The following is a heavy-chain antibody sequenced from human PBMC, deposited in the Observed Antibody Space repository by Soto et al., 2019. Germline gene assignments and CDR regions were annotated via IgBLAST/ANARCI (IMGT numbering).Heavy chain of an antibody. J-gene: IGHJ5*02. CDR1: GGTFSSYA. CDR2: IIPIFGTA. V-gene: IGHV1-69*06. D-gene: IGHD2-2*02. CDR3: ARGLPSLYCSSTSCYTNWFDP. Sequence: SVKVSCKASGGTFSSYAISWVRQAPGQGLEWMGGIIPIFGTANYAQKFQGRVTITADKSTSTAYMGLSSLRSEDTAVYYCARGLPSLYCSSTSCYTNWFDPWGQGTLVTVSS.